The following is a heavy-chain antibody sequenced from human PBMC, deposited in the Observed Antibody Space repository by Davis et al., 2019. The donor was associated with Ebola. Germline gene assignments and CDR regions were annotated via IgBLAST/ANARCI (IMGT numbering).Heavy chain of an antibody. CDR1: GGTFSSYA. D-gene: IGHD3-9*01. V-gene: IGHV1-69*05. J-gene: IGHJ4*02. Sequence: AASVKVSCKASGGTFSSYAISWVRQAPGQGLEWMGGIIPIFGTANYAQKFQGRVTMTTDTSTSTAYMELRSLRSDDTAVYYCARSGLYDILTGPIDFDYWGQGTLVTVSS. CDR3: ARSGLYDILTGPIDFDY. CDR2: IIPIFGTA.